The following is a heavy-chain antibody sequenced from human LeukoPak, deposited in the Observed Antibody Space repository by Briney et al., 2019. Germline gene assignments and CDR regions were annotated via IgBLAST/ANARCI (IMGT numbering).Heavy chain of an antibody. CDR1: GLTFSDFW. CDR2: VKGDGRTT. CDR3: ATGHSYGYDY. J-gene: IGHJ4*02. V-gene: IGHV3-74*01. Sequence: GGSLRLSCAASGLTFSDFWMHCVRQPPGKGLVWVALVKGDGRTTIYADSVKGRFTISRDNAKNTLYLQMNRLRADDSGVYYCATGHSYGYDYWGQGVLVTVSS. D-gene: IGHD5-18*01.